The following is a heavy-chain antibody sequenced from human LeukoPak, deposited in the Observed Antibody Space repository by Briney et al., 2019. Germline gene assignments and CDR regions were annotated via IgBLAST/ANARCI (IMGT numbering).Heavy chain of an antibody. Sequence: PGGSLRLSCAASGFTFSSNAIHWVRQAPGKGLEWVTVISYDGSNKYYADSVKGRFTFSRDNSKNTLYLQMNSLRAEDTAVYYCVSEYSGSFHWGQGTLVTVSS. CDR2: ISYDGSNK. V-gene: IGHV3-30-3*01. CDR3: VSEYSGSFH. CDR1: GFTFSSNA. D-gene: IGHD1-26*01. J-gene: IGHJ4*02.